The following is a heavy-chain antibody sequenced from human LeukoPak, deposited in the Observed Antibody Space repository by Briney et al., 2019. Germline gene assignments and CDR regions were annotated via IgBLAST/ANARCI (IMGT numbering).Heavy chain of an antibody. Sequence: SQTLSLTCTVSGGSISSGDYYWSWIRQPPGKGLEWIGYIYYIGSTYYNPSLKSRFTISVDTSKNQFSLKLSSVTAADTAVYYCARVNYYYYYMDVWGKGTTVTVSS. CDR1: GGSISSGDYY. CDR2: IYYIGST. V-gene: IGHV4-30-4*08. CDR3: ARVNYYYYYMDV. J-gene: IGHJ6*03.